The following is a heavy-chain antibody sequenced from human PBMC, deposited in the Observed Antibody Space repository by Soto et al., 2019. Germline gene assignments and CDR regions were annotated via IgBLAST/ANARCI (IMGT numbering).Heavy chain of an antibody. CDR1: GGSISSSSYY. CDR2: IYYSGST. CDR3: ARQGSTVMNWFDP. V-gene: IGHV4-39*01. D-gene: IGHD4-4*01. Sequence: SETLSLTCTVSGGSISSSSYYWGWIRQPPGKGLEWIGSIYYSGSTYYNPSLKSRVTISVDTSKNQFSLKLSSVTAADTAVYYCARQGSTVMNWFDPWGQGTLVTVSS. J-gene: IGHJ5*02.